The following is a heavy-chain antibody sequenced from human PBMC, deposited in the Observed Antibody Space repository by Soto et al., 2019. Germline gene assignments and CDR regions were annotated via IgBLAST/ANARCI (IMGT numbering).Heavy chain of an antibody. CDR2: ISYSGST. J-gene: IGHJ3*02. CDR1: GGSISSGGYY. D-gene: IGHD3-22*01. CDR3: ARDLKGSYYYDSSGYYPDAFDI. Sequence: PSETLSLTCTVSGGSISSGGYYWSWIRQHPGTGLEWIGHISYSGSTYYNPSLKSRVTISVDTSKNQFSLKLSSVTAADTAVYYCARDLKGSYYYDSSGYYPDAFDIWGQGTMVTVSS. V-gene: IGHV4-31*03.